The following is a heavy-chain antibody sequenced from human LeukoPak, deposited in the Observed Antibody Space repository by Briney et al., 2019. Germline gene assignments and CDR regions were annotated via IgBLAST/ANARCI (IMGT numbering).Heavy chain of an antibody. D-gene: IGHD6-13*01. V-gene: IGHV3-11*04. J-gene: IGHJ4*02. CDR2: ISSSGNTT. Sequence: PGGSLRLSCAASGFTFSDYYMSWIRQAPGKGLEWVSYISSSGNTTYHADSVKGRLTISRDNAKNSLYLQMSSLRAEDTAVYYCARDGGSSWYFDYWGQGTLVTVSS. CDR1: GFTFSDYY. CDR3: ARDGGSSWYFDY.